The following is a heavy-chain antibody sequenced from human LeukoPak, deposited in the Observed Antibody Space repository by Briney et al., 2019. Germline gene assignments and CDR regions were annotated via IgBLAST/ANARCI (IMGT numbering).Heavy chain of an antibody. CDR1: GFTFTSFG. CDR2: INGYNGNT. V-gene: IGHV1-18*01. D-gene: IGHD6-19*01. J-gene: IGHJ6*03. CDR3: ARDIGSASFQAGYHYYYMDV. Sequence: GASVKVPCRASGFTFTSFGFSWVRQAPGQGLQWMGWINGYNGNTEYAQNLQDRVSMTRDISTSTVYMQLTSLRSDDTAVYYCARDIGSASFQAGYHYYYMDVWGEGTTVTVSS.